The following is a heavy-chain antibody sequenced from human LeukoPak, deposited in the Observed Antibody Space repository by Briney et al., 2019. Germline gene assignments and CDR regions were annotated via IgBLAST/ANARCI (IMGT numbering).Heavy chain of an antibody. J-gene: IGHJ4*02. CDR2: ISYSGST. V-gene: IGHV4-39*01. CDR3: ARGSRRLADFHY. Sequence: SETLSLTCTVSGGSISSSSYYWGWIRQPPGKGLGWIGTISYSGSTYYNPSLQSRVTISVDTSKNQFSLELSSVTAADTAVYYCARGSRRLADFHYWGQGTLVTVSS. D-gene: IGHD1-26*01. CDR1: GGSISSSSYY.